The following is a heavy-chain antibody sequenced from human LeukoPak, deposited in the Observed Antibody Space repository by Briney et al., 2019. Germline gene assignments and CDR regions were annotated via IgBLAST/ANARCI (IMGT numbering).Heavy chain of an antibody. Sequence: GGSLRLSCAASGFTFSSYSMNWVRQAPGKGLEWVSSISSSSSYIYYADSVKGRFTISRDNAKNSLYLQMNSLRAEDTAVYYCARELVVPAARENWFDSWGQGTLVTVSS. CDR3: ARELVVPAARENWFDS. J-gene: IGHJ5*01. CDR2: ISSSSSYI. CDR1: GFTFSSYS. V-gene: IGHV3-21*01. D-gene: IGHD2-2*01.